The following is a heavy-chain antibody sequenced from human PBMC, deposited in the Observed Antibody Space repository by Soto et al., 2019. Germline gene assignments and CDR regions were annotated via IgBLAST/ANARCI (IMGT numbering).Heavy chain of an antibody. J-gene: IGHJ5*02. Sequence: SETLSLTCTVSGGSISSGDYYWSWIRQPPGKGLEWIGYIYYSGSTYYNPSLKSRVTISVDTSKNQFSLKLSSVTAADTAVYYCARSSRGYCSGGSCAKKVSWFNPWGQGTLVTVSS. D-gene: IGHD2-15*01. V-gene: IGHV4-30-4*01. CDR1: GGSISSGDYY. CDR2: IYYSGST. CDR3: ARSSRGYCSGGSCAKKVSWFNP.